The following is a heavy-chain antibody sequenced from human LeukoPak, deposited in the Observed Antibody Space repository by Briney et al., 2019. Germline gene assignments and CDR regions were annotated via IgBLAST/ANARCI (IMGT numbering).Heavy chain of an antibody. J-gene: IGHJ4*02. CDR2: IVGSGT. CDR1: GFTFSNYA. Sequence: GGSLRLSCAASGFTFSNYAMTWVRQAPGKGLEWVSSIVGSGTYYADSVKGRFTISSDNSKNTLYLQMNSLRAEDTAVYYCAKQAIFGVAPFDYWGQGTLVTVSS. CDR3: AKQAIFGVAPFDY. D-gene: IGHD3-3*01. V-gene: IGHV3-23*01.